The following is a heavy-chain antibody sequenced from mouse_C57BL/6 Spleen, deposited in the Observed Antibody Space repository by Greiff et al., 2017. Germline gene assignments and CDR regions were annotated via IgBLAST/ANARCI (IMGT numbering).Heavy chain of an antibody. CDR3: AKNWDYGSSYEGGAMDY. V-gene: IGHV2-5*01. CDR1: GFSLTSYG. D-gene: IGHD1-1*01. CDR2: IWRGGST. J-gene: IGHJ4*01. Sequence: VKLMESGPGLVQPSQSLSITCTVSGFSLTSYGVHWVRQSPGKGLEWLGVIWRGGSTDYNAAFMSRLSITKDNSKSQVFFKMNSLQADDTAIYYCAKNWDYGSSYEGGAMDYWGQGTSVTVSS.